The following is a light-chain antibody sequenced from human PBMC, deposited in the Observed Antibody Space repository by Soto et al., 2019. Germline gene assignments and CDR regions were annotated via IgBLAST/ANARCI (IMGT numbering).Light chain of an antibody. CDR3: QNYNSAPFT. V-gene: IGKV1-27*01. CDR1: QGISNY. J-gene: IGKJ5*01. Sequence: DIKMTQSPSSLSASVGDRVTIACRASQGISNYLAWYQQKPGKVPKLLIYAASALHSGVPSRFSGSGSGTDFTLIISSLQPEDVATYYCQNYNSAPFTFGQGTRLEIK. CDR2: AAS.